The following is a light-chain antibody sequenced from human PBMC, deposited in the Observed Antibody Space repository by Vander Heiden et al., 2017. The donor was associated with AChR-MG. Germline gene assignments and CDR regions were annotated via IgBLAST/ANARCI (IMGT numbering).Light chain of an antibody. J-gene: IGLJ1*01. CDR2: DVS. CDR3: SSWTSSNTHV. V-gene: IGLV2-14*03. CDR1: SSHVGGYNY. Sequence: QSALTQPASVSGSPGQSITISCTGTSSHVGGYNYVSWYQQHPAKVPKLMIYDVSKRPSGISNRFSGSKSGNTASLTISGLQPEDEADYYCSSWTSSNTHVFGTGTKVTVL.